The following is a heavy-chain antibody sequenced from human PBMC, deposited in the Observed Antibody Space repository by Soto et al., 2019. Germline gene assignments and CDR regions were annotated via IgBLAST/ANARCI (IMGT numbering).Heavy chain of an antibody. CDR1: RFTFHNYA. D-gene: IGHD3-16*01. CDR3: AKKEEYDHVWGKSPLD. V-gene: IGHV3-23*01. J-gene: IGHJ4*03. Sequence: GGPLTISCDAYRFTFHNYAIVCFRSAPWKGLEWVSSINGPGDDTYYADSVKGRFTISRDNAKNTLHLQMNSLRAEDTALYYCAKKEEYDHVWGKSPLDWGQGTLVT. CDR2: INGPGDDT.